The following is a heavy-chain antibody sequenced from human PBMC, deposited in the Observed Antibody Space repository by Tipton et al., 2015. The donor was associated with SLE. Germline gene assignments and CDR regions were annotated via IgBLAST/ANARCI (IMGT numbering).Heavy chain of an antibody. V-gene: IGHV4-61*01. Sequence: TLSLTCTVSGGSISSSSYYWSWIRQPPGKGLEWIGYIYYSGSTNYNPSLKSRVTISVDTSKNQFSLKLSSVTAADPAVYYCARWAGPTVNFDYWGQGTLVTVSS. D-gene: IGHD4-11*01. CDR2: IYYSGST. CDR1: GGSISSSSYY. J-gene: IGHJ4*02. CDR3: ARWAGPTVNFDY.